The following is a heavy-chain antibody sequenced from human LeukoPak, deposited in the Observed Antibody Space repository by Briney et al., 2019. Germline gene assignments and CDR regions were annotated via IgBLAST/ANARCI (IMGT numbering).Heavy chain of an antibody. CDR2: IWYDGSNK. CDR3: ARDPYDSSAIGAFDI. D-gene: IGHD3-22*01. CDR1: GFTFSTYA. J-gene: IGHJ3*02. V-gene: IGHV3-33*08. Sequence: GTSLRLSCVASGFTFSTYAIHWVRQAPGKGLEWVAVIWYDGSNKYYADSVKGRFTISRDNSKNTLYLQMNSLRAEDTAVYYCARDPYDSSAIGAFDIWGQGTMVTVSS.